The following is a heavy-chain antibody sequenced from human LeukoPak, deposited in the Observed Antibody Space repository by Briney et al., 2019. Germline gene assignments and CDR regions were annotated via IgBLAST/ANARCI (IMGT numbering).Heavy chain of an antibody. J-gene: IGHJ6*03. Sequence: SVKVSCKASGGTFSSYALSWVRQAPGQGLEWMGRIIPIFGTANYAQKFQGRVTITTDESTSTAYMELSSLRSEDTAVYYCARDVTVAGTFTRQNYYYYYMDVWGKGTTVTVSS. CDR3: ARDVTVAGTFTRQNYYYYYMDV. CDR1: GGTFSSYA. CDR2: IIPIFGTA. D-gene: IGHD6-19*01. V-gene: IGHV1-69*05.